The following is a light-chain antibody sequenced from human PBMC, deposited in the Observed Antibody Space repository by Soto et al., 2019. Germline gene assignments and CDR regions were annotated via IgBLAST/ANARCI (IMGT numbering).Light chain of an antibody. V-gene: IGKV3-20*01. CDR3: QQYGISPLT. CDR1: QTVGTTY. J-gene: IGKJ4*01. CDR2: GAS. Sequence: EIVLTQSPATLSLSPGERATLSCRASQTVGTTYLAWYQQKPGQAPRLLIYGASSRATGVPDRFSGSGFGTDFTLTISRLEPDDFAVYYCQQYGISPLTFGGGTKVDI.